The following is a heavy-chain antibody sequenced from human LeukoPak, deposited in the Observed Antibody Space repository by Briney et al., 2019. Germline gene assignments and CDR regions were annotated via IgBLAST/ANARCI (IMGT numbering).Heavy chain of an antibody. J-gene: IGHJ5*02. CDR2: ISSSSSYI. Sequence: GGSLRLSCAASGFTFSSYSMNWVRQAPGKGLEWVSSISSSSSYIYYADSVKGRFTISRDNAKNTLYLQMNSLRIEDTAVYYCARAPSSPGDWFDPWGQGTLVTVSS. CDR1: GFTFSSYS. D-gene: IGHD2-2*01. CDR3: ARAPSSPGDWFDP. V-gene: IGHV3-21*01.